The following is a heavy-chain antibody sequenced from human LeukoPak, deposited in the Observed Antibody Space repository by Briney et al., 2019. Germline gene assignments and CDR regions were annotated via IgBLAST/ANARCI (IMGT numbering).Heavy chain of an antibody. D-gene: IGHD6-6*01. J-gene: IGHJ4*02. CDR3: ARLPIYLQYSSSWDVDY. Sequence: SETLSLTCTISGGSISNRSYYWAWIRQPPGKGLEWIGYIYYSGSTYYNPSLKSRVTISVDTSKNQFSLKLSSVTAADTAVYYCARLPIYLQYSSSWDVDYWGQGTLVTVSS. CDR2: IYYSGST. V-gene: IGHV4-30-4*08. CDR1: GGSISNRSYY.